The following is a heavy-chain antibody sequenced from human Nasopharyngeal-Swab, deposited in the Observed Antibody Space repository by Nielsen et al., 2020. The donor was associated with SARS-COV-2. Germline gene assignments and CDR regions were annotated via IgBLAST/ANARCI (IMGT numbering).Heavy chain of an antibody. Sequence: GESLKISCAASGFTFTSYWMHWVRQVPGKGLVWVSRINTDGTTTTYADSVKGRFTISRDNAKNTPYLQMNNLRVEDTGVYYCVRAGYSGTYGLFDYWGQGTLVTVSS. CDR3: VRAGYSGTYGLFDY. V-gene: IGHV3-74*01. CDR1: GFTFTSYW. D-gene: IGHD1-26*01. CDR2: INTDGTTT. J-gene: IGHJ4*02.